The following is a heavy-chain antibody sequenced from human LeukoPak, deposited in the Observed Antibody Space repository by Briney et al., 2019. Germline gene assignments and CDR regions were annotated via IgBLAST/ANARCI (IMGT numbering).Heavy chain of an antibody. V-gene: IGHV3-23*01. J-gene: IGHJ4*02. D-gene: IGHD6-19*01. CDR3: AKGYRRGWFVGGNFDY. CDR2: VSGRGDST. Sequence: GGSLRLSCVVSGFMSGSYPMTWVRQDPRKGLEWLSTVSGRGDSTYYAESVKGWFTISRDTSKNTVYLQMTSLRDEDTGLYYCAKGYRRGWFVGGNFDYWGQGTPVTVSS. CDR1: GFMSGSYP.